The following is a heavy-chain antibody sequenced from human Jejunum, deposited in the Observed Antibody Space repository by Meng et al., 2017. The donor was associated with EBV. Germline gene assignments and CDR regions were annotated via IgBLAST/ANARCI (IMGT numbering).Heavy chain of an antibody. Sequence: VELEESGAGLGKPSETLCLTCTVSGVSMSNFYWSWFRQPPGKGLEWIGYIYYSVSTNYNPSLTSRVSISVDTSKNQCSLSLSSVTAADTAVYYCARGGGRPEYWGQGILVTVSS. CDR3: ARGGGRPEY. D-gene: IGHD3-10*01. CDR2: IYYSVST. V-gene: IGHV4-59*01. J-gene: IGHJ4*02. CDR1: GVSMSNFY.